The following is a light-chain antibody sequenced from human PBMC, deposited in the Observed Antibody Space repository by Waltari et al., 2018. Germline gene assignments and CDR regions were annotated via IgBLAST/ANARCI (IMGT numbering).Light chain of an antibody. V-gene: IGLV8-61*01. CDR1: YATFSPTSY. CDR3: LVYVGGGIWV. Sequence: QTVVTQQPSLSVSPGGTLTLTCALSYATFSPTSYPPGYQRTPGPPPRTFWLKPNTRSSGVPDRFSGSIRGNKVALTVTGAQAEDESDYYCLVYVGGGIWVFGGGTKLPVL. CDR2: KPN. J-gene: IGLJ3*02.